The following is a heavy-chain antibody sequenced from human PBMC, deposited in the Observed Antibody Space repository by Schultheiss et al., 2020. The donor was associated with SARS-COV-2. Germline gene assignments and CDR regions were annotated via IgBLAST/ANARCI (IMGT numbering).Heavy chain of an antibody. D-gene: IGHD6-13*01. CDR2: INHSGST. Sequence: SETLSLTCTVSGGSISSGGYYWSWIRQHPGKGLEWIGEINHSGSTYYNPSLKSRVTISVDTSKNQFSLKLSSVTAADTAVYYCARGRSSSSSRKPIDYWGQGTLVTVSS. CDR1: GGSISSGGYY. J-gene: IGHJ4*02. CDR3: ARGRSSSSSRKPIDY. V-gene: IGHV4-39*01.